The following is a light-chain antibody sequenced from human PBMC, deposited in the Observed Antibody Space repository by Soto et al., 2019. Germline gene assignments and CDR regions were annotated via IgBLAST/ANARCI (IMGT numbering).Light chain of an antibody. CDR3: MQGTHWPRT. Sequence: DVVLTQSPLSLPVTLGQPASISCRSSQSLVYSNGNTYLAWFQQRPGQSPRRLIYKVSNRDSGVPDRFSGSGSGTDCTLTISRVEAEDVGVYYCMQGTHWPRTFGQGSKVEIK. J-gene: IGKJ1*01. CDR2: KVS. CDR1: QSLVYSNGNTY. V-gene: IGKV2-30*01.